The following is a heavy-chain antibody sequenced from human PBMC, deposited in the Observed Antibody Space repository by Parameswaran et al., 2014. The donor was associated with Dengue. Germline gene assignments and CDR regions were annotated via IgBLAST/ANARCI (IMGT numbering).Heavy chain of an antibody. CDR2: ISSSSSYT. J-gene: IGHJ6*02. D-gene: IGHD3-3*01. CDR3: ARESAPPHYDFWSGYYLYYYGMDV. Sequence: QMPGKGLEWVSYISSSSSYTNYADSVKGRFTISRDNAKNSLYLQMNSLRAEDTAVYYCARESAPPHYDFWSGYYLYYYGMDVWGQGTTVTVSS. V-gene: IGHV3-11*06.